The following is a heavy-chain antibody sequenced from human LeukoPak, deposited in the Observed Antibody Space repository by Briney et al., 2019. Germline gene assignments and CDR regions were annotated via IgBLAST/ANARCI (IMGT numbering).Heavy chain of an antibody. Sequence: GGSLRLSCAASGFTFSDYYMSWIRQAPGKGLEWVSYISSSGTSIYYADSVKGRFTISRDNAKNSLYLQMNSLRAEDTAVYYCARVGWLQSYFDDWGQGTLVTVSS. CDR2: ISSSGTSI. V-gene: IGHV3-11*01. J-gene: IGHJ4*02. CDR1: GFTFSDYY. CDR3: ARVGWLQSYFDD. D-gene: IGHD5-24*01.